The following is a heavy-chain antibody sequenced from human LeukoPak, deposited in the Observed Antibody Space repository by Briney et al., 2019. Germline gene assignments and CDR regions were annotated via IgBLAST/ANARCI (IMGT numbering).Heavy chain of an antibody. CDR1: GLSFTTYG. V-gene: IGHV3-21*01. CDR2: ISSSSSYI. Sequence: GGSLRLSCSASGLSFTTYGMHWVRQAPGKGLEWVSSISSSSSYIYYADSVKGRFTISRDNAKNSLYLQMNSLRAEDTAVYYCAREVGATSRFDYWGQGTLVTVSS. CDR3: AREVGATSRFDY. J-gene: IGHJ4*02. D-gene: IGHD1-26*01.